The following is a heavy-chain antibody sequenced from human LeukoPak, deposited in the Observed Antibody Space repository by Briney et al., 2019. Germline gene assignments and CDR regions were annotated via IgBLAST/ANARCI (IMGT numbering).Heavy chain of an antibody. CDR2: IKRKTDGGTT. CDR1: GFTFSNAW. CDR3: TTVVLRYFDWLRTFDY. V-gene: IGHV3-15*01. D-gene: IGHD3-9*01. J-gene: IGHJ4*02. Sequence: GGSLRLSCAASGFTFSNAWMSWVRHAPGEGLEWVGRIKRKTDGGTTDYAAPVKGRFTISRDDSKNTLYLQMNSLKTEDTAVYYCTTVVLRYFDWLRTFDYWGQGTLVTVSS.